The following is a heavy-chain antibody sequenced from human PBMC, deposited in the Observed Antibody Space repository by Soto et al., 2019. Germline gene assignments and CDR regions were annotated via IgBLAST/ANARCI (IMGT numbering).Heavy chain of an antibody. J-gene: IGHJ5*02. Sequence: TLALTCTVSGGSISSYYKSWIRQPAGKGLEWIGRIYTSGSTNYNPSLKSRVTMSVDTSKNQFSLKLSSVTAADTAVYYCAREGSSSRKLESHWFDPWGQGSLVTVSS. D-gene: IGHD6-13*01. CDR3: AREGSSSRKLESHWFDP. V-gene: IGHV4-4*07. CDR2: IYTSGST. CDR1: GGSISSYY.